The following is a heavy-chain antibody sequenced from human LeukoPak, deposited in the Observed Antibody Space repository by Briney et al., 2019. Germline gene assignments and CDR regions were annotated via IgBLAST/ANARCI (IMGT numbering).Heavy chain of an antibody. J-gene: IGHJ6*03. D-gene: IGHD5-24*01. CDR3: ARDRRYYYYMDV. CDR1: GYTFTSYG. CDR2: ISAYNGNT. V-gene: IGHV1-18*01. Sequence: ASVKVSCKASGYTFTSYGISWVRPAPGQGLEWMGWISAYNGNTNYAQKLQGRVTMTTDTSTSTAYSELRSLRSDDTAVYYCARDRRYYYYMDVWGKGTTVTVSS.